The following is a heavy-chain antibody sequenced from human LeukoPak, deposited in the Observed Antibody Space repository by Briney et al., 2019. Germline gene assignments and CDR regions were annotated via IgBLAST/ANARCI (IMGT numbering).Heavy chain of an antibody. CDR3: ARAILTGYYKDYYYYGTDV. J-gene: IGHJ6*02. Sequence: SVKVSCKASGGTFSSYTISWVRQAPGQGLEWMGRIIPILGIANYAQKFQGRVTITADKSTSTAYMELSSLRSEDTAVYYCARAILTGYYKDYYYYGTDVWGQGTTVTVSS. CDR2: IIPILGIA. CDR1: GGTFSSYT. D-gene: IGHD3-9*01. V-gene: IGHV1-69*02.